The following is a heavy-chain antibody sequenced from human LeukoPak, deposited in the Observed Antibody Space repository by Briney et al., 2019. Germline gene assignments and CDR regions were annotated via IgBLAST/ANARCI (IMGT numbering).Heavy chain of an antibody. CDR1: GFTFDDYG. J-gene: IGHJ4*02. CDR2: ISSSGSTI. Sequence: GGSLRLSCAASGFTFDDYGMSWVRQAPGKGLEWVSYISSSGSTIYYTDSVKGRFTISRDNAKNSLYLQMNSLRAEDTAVYYCARDDRSSGYNYWGQGTLVTVSS. CDR3: ARDDRSSGYNY. D-gene: IGHD3-22*01. V-gene: IGHV3-48*03.